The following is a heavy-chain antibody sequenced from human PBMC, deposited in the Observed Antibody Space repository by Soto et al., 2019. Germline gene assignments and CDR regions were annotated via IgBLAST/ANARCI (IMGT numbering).Heavy chain of an antibody. CDR3: ARVPAAQTYYYGMDV. V-gene: IGHV1-18*01. CDR1: GYTFTSYG. J-gene: IGHJ6*02. CDR2: ISAYNGNT. D-gene: IGHD2-2*01. Sequence: QVQLVQSGAEVKKPGASVKVSCKASGYTFTSYGISWVRQAPGQGLEWMGWISAYNGNTNYAQKLQGRVTKTTDTSTSTAYMELRSLRSDDTAVYYCARVPAAQTYYYGMDVWGQGTTVTVSS.